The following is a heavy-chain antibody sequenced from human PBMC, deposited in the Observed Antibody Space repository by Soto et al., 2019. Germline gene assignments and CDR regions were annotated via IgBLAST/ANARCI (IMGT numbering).Heavy chain of an antibody. CDR3: AKSPAMLRFLEWSWDY. J-gene: IGHJ4*02. D-gene: IGHD3-3*01. Sequence: GGSLRLSCAASGFTFSSYAMSWVRQAPGKGLEWVSAISGSGGSTYYADSVKGRFTISRDNSKNTLYLQMNSLRAEDTAVYYCAKSPAMLRFLEWSWDYWGQGTLVTVSS. CDR2: ISGSGGST. V-gene: IGHV3-23*01. CDR1: GFTFSSYA.